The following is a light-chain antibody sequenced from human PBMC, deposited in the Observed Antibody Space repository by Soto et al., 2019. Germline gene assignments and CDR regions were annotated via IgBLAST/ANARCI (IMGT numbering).Light chain of an antibody. Sequence: EVVMTQSPATLSVSPGERPTLSCRASQSVSRNLAWYQQKPGQAPRLLIYETSTRATGIPARFSGSGSGSEFTLTISSLQSEDFAVYYCQQYNNWPLTFGGGTKVEIK. CDR2: ETS. J-gene: IGKJ4*01. V-gene: IGKV3-15*01. CDR3: QQYNNWPLT. CDR1: QSVSRN.